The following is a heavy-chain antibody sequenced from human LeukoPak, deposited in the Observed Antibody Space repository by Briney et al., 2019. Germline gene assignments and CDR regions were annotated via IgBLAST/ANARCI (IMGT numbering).Heavy chain of an antibody. CDR3: ARDTPGIAAAGIDY. Sequence: GGSLRLSCAASGFTVSSNYMSRVRQAPGKGLEWVSVIYSGGSTYYADSVKGRFTISRDNSKNTLYLQMNSLRAEDTAVYYCARDTPGIAAAGIDYWGQGTLVTVSS. J-gene: IGHJ4*02. V-gene: IGHV3-66*01. CDR2: IYSGGST. D-gene: IGHD6-13*01. CDR1: GFTVSSNY.